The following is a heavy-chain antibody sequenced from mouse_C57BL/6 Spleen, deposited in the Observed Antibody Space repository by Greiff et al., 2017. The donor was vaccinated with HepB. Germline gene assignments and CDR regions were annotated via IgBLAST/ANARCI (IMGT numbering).Heavy chain of an antibody. D-gene: IGHD3-3*01. Sequence: EVQVVESGGGLVQPGGSLELSCAASGFTFSDYYMYWVRQTPEKRLEWVAYISNGGGSTYYPDTVKGRFTISRDNAKNTLYLQMSRLKSEDTAMYYCARHGDFYYAMDYWGQGTSVTVSS. CDR1: GFTFSDYY. CDR2: ISNGGGST. J-gene: IGHJ4*01. V-gene: IGHV5-12*01. CDR3: ARHGDFYYAMDY.